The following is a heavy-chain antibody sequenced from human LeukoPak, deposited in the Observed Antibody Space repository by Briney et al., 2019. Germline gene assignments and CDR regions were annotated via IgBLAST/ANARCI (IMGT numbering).Heavy chain of an antibody. CDR2: IKKDGSEK. V-gene: IGHV3-7*01. J-gene: IGHJ4*02. D-gene: IGHD2-2*01. Sequence: SGGSLRLSCAASGFTFSGSAMHWVRQAPGKGLEWVANIKKDGSEKYYVDSVKGRFTIFRDNAKNSLYLQMNSLRAEDTAVYYCARDRCSSISCFALDYWGQGTLVTVSS. CDR1: GFTFSGSA. CDR3: ARDRCSSISCFALDY.